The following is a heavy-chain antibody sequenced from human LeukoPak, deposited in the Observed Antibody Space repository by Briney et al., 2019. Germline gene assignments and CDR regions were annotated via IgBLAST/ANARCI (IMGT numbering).Heavy chain of an antibody. CDR2: IIPIVGTT. D-gene: IGHD3-22*01. Sequence: ASVKVSCKASGYTFTGYHMHWVRQAPGQGLEWMGGIIPIVGTTNYAQMFQGRVTITADESTSTAYMELSSLRSEDTAVYYCARGGYYYDSSGYSHLPDYWGQGTLVTVSA. V-gene: IGHV1-69*13. CDR1: GYTFTGYH. CDR3: ARGGYYYDSSGYSHLPDY. J-gene: IGHJ4*02.